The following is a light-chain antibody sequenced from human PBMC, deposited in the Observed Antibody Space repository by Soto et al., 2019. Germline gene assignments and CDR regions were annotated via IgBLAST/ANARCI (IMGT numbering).Light chain of an antibody. CDR2: SAS. Sequence: DIQMTQSPASLSASVGDRVTITCRASQTISSYLNWYQQKAGAAPKLLIYSASTLQSGVPSRFSGSGFGTDCTLTISSLQPADFAVYYCQQTFRTPHTFGQGTKLDIK. CDR1: QTISSY. J-gene: IGKJ2*01. CDR3: QQTFRTPHT. V-gene: IGKV1-39*01.